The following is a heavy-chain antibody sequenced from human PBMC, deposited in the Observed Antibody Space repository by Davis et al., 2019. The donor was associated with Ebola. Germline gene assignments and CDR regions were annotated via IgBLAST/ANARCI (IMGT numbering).Heavy chain of an antibody. CDR3: AGSYSSSWYRIYYYNGMDV. Sequence: GESLKISCAASGFTFSSYAMSWVRQAPGKGLEWVSAISGSGGSTYYADSVKGRFTISRDNSKNTLYLQMNSLRAEDTAVYYCAGSYSSSWYRIYYYNGMDVWGQGTTVTVSS. V-gene: IGHV3-23*01. J-gene: IGHJ6*02. CDR2: ISGSGGST. CDR1: GFTFSSYA. D-gene: IGHD6-13*01.